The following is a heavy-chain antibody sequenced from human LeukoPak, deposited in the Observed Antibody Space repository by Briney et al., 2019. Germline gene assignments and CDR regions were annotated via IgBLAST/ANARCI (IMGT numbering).Heavy chain of an antibody. D-gene: IGHD1-26*01. V-gene: IGHV3-74*01. CDR3: ASDAIPSGTSHY. CDR2: ISSDGSTT. J-gene: IGHJ4*02. CDR1: GFIFNDFW. Sequence: GGFLRLSCTASGFIFNDFWMSWVRQAPGKGLVWVSRISSDGSTTGYADSVEGRFTISRDNAKNTLYLQMDSLRAEDTAVYYCASDAIPSGTSHYWGQGALVTVSS.